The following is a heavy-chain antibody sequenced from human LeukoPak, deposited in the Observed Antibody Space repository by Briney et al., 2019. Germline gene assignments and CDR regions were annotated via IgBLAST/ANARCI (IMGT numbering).Heavy chain of an antibody. CDR1: GYTFTGYY. Sequence: ASVKVSCKASGYTFTGYYMHWVRQAPGQGLEWMGWINPNSGGTDYAQKFQGRVTITRDTSISTAYMELSGLRSDDTAVYYCPRDLSGWTFDYWGQGTLVTVPS. CDR2: INPNSGGT. V-gene: IGHV1-2*02. CDR3: PRDLSGWTFDY. J-gene: IGHJ4*02. D-gene: IGHD6-19*01.